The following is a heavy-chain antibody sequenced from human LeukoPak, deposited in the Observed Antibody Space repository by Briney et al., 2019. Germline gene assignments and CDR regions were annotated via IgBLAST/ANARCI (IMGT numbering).Heavy chain of an antibody. CDR2: IYNGGST. CDR1: GLTVSSNY. CDR3: ARSSRESYCSGGRCYSYYDMDV. J-gene: IGHJ6*02. V-gene: IGHV3-66*01. Sequence: PGGSLRLSCAASGLTVSSNYMSWVRQAPGKGLEWVSVIYNGGSTYYADSVKGRFTISRDNSKNTLYLQINSLRAEDTAVYYCARSSRESYCSGGRCYSYYDMDVWGQGTTVTVSS. D-gene: IGHD2-15*01.